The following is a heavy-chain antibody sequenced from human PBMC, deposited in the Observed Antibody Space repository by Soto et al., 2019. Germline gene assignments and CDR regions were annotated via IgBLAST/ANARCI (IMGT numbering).Heavy chain of an antibody. CDR3: ARRPKYDSSAHGDY. CDR2: IYHSGST. V-gene: IGHV4-4*02. D-gene: IGHD3-22*01. CDR1: GGSISSSNW. J-gene: IGHJ4*02. Sequence: SETLSLTCAVSGGSISSSNWWSWVRQPPGKGLEWIGEIYHSGSTNYNPSLKSRVTISVDKSKNQFSLKLSSVTAADTAVYYCARRPKYDSSAHGDYWGQGTLVTVSS.